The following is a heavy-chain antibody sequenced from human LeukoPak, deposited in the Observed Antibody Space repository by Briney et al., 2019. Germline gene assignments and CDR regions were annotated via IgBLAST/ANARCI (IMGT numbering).Heavy chain of an antibody. Sequence: SETLSLTCAVYGGSFSGYYWRWIRQPPGKGLEWIGEINDSGTINYNPSLMSRVTISVDKSKNQFSLRLSSVTAADTAVYYCARRWNYGRNYYIDVWGKGATASVSS. V-gene: IGHV4-34*01. D-gene: IGHD1-7*01. CDR3: ARRWNYGRNYYIDV. CDR1: GGSFSGYY. CDR2: INDSGTI. J-gene: IGHJ6*03.